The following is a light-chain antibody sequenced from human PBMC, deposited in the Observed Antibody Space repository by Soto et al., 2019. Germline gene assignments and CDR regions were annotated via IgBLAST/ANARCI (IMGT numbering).Light chain of an antibody. V-gene: IGLV7-46*01. CDR2: DTN. CDR3: LLSYGGAVV. Sequence: QAVVTQETSLTVSPGGTITLTCGSNTGAVASGHYPYWFQQKPGQAPRTLIYDTNNKHSWTPARFSGSLLGGKAALTLSGAQPEDEAEYLCLLSYGGAVVFGGGTKLTVL. J-gene: IGLJ2*01. CDR1: TGAVASGHY.